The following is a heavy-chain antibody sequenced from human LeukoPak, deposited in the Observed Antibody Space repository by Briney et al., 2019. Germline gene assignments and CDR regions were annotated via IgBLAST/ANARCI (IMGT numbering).Heavy chain of an antibody. Sequence: SETLSLTCTVSGGSISSSSYYWGWIRQPPGKGLEWIGSIYYSGSTYYNPSLKSRVTISVDTSKNQFSLKLSSVTAADTAVYYCARHFRXNRQYYHDSSGTRXFDYWGXGXLXXVX. D-gene: IGHD3-22*01. V-gene: IGHV4-39*01. CDR2: IYYSGST. CDR3: ARHFRXNRQYYHDSSGTRXFDY. CDR1: GGSISSSSYY. J-gene: IGHJ4*01.